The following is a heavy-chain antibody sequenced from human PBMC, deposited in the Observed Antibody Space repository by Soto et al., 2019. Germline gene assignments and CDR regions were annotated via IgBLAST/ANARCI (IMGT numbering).Heavy chain of an antibody. V-gene: IGHV4-34*01. Sequence: SETLSLNCVVSGGSLSDYFWNWIRQPPGMALEWIGEINHLGSINYNPSLKSRVTMSVDTSKNQLSLTLNSVTAADTATYYCARGGISHWAYFYYMDVWDRGTTVTVSS. CDR3: ARGGISHWAYFYYMDV. CDR1: GGSLSDYF. J-gene: IGHJ6*03. D-gene: IGHD2-21*01. CDR2: INHLGSI.